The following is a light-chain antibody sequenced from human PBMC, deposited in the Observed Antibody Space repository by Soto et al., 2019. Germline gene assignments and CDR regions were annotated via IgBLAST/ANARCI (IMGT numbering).Light chain of an antibody. V-gene: IGKV3-20*01. Sequence: EIVLTQSPGTLSLSPWERATLSCRASQSVISNYLAWYQQKPGLAPRLLIYGASSRATGIPDRFSGSGSGTDFTLTISRLEPEDFAVYYCQQYGSSPTFGQGTK. CDR3: QQYGSSPT. CDR2: GAS. J-gene: IGKJ1*01. CDR1: QSVISNY.